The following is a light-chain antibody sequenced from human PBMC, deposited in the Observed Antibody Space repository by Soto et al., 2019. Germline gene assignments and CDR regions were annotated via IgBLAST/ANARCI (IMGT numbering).Light chain of an antibody. V-gene: IGKV3-20*01. J-gene: IGKJ5*01. CDR3: QQYGSSIT. CDR2: GAS. CDR1: QSVSSSY. Sequence: EIVLTQSPGTLSLSPGERATVSCRASQSVSSSYLAWYQQKPGQAPRLLIYGASSRATGIPDRFSGSGSGTDFTLTISRLEPEDFAVYYCQQYGSSITFGQGT.